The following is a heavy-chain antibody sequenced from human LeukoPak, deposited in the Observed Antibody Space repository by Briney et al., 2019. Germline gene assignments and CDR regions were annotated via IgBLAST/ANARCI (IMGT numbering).Heavy chain of an antibody. CDR1: EFTFSNYG. Sequence: GGSLRLSCVASEFTFSNYGINWVRQAPGKGLEWVAYISNTGSTINYADSVKGRFTISRDNAKSSLFLQMNSLRDEDTAIYYCARGGAVRPDYWGQGTLVTVSS. CDR3: ARGGAVRPDY. CDR2: ISNTGSTI. V-gene: IGHV3-48*02. D-gene: IGHD4/OR15-4a*01. J-gene: IGHJ4*02.